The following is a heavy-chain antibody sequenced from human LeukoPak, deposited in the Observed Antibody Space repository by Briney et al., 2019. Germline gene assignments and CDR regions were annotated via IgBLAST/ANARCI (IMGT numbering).Heavy chain of an antibody. Sequence: GASVKLSCKASGYTFTSYGISWVRQAPGQGLEWMGWISAYNGNTNYAQKLQGRVTRTTDTSTSTAYMELRSLRSDDTAVYYCARTQRNYYDSSGYYVPFDYWGQGTLVTVSS. CDR1: GYTFTSYG. V-gene: IGHV1-18*01. CDR2: ISAYNGNT. D-gene: IGHD3-22*01. J-gene: IGHJ4*02. CDR3: ARTQRNYYDSSGYYVPFDY.